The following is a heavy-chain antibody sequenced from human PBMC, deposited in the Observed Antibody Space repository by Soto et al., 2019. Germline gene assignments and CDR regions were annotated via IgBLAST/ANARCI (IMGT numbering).Heavy chain of an antibody. CDR3: AKCDSSGGIGYFPLDC. D-gene: IGHD2-15*01. CDR1: GFTFSNYG. V-gene: IGHV3-23*01. Sequence: GGSLRLSCAASGFTFSNYGMSWVRQAPGKGLEWVSSISGRGGRTYYADSVKGRFTISRDNSKNTLYLQTDSLRAEDTALYYCAKCDSSGGIGYFPLDCWGQGTLVTVSS. J-gene: IGHJ4*02. CDR2: ISGRGGRT.